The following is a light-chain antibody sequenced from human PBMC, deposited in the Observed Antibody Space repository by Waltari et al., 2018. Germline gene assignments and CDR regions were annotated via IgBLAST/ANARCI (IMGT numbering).Light chain of an antibody. CDR3: QQYGPSLFT. CDR1: QSVSSTY. Sequence: EMVLTQSPGTLSLSPGEKATLSCRASQSVSSTYLAWYQQKPGQAPRLLIYGASSRATGIPDRFSGGGSGTDFTLTISRLEPEDFAVYYCQQYGPSLFTFGPGTKVDIK. J-gene: IGKJ3*01. V-gene: IGKV3-20*01. CDR2: GAS.